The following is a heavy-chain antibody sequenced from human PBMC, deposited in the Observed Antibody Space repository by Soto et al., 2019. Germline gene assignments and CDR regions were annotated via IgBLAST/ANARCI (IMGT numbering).Heavy chain of an antibody. J-gene: IGHJ6*01. CDR3: AREKPYDFENYYCYYGMDV. V-gene: IGHV3-30-3*01. D-gene: IGHD3-3*01. CDR1: GFTFSSYA. CDR2: ISYDGSNK. Sequence: GGSLRLSCAASGFTFSSYAMHWVRQAPGKGLEWVAVISYDGSNKYYADSVKGRFTISRDNSKNTLYLQMNSLRAEDTAVYYCAREKPYDFENYYCYYGMDVWGQGTTVTVSS.